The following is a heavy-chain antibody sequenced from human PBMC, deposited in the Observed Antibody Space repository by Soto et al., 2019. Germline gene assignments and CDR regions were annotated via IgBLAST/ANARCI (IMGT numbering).Heavy chain of an antibody. Sequence: SETLSLTCTVSGDSISSSSYFWGWIRQPPGKGLEWIGSIYYSGSTYYNPSLTSRVTVSVDTSKNQFSLKLSSVTAADTAVYYCASSPYYDISLYGMDVWGQGTKVTVSS. V-gene: IGHV4-39*07. J-gene: IGHJ6*02. CDR1: GDSISSSSYF. CDR3: ASSPYYDISLYGMDV. D-gene: IGHD3-9*01. CDR2: IYYSGST.